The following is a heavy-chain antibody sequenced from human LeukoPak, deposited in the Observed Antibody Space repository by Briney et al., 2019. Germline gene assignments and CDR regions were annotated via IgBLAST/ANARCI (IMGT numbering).Heavy chain of an antibody. V-gene: IGHV1-18*01. Sequence: ASVKVSCKASGYTFTDFVISWVRQAPGQGPEWMGWISAYNGDTSYAQQLQGRVTMTTDTSTSTAYMEVRSLRSDDTAVYYCTRDLGVDTTMIFFDYWGQGSLVTVSS. J-gene: IGHJ4*02. CDR2: ISAYNGDT. D-gene: IGHD5-18*01. CDR1: GYTFTDFV. CDR3: TRDLGVDTTMIFFDY.